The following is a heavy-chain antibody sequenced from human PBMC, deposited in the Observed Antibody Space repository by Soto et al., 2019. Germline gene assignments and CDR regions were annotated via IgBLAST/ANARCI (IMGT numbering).Heavy chain of an antibody. CDR1: VCTFTGHY. CDR3: ARDNKPNLADF. J-gene: IGHJ4*02. V-gene: IGHV1-2*02. CDR2: INPNSGVT. Sequence: GSVKVYYKSSVCTFTGHYLHLVRQAPGQGLEWMGCINPNSGVTNSAQDFQDRVTMTIDTSITKAYMELRRLTSDDTAVYFCARDNKPNLADFWGQGTLVTVSS.